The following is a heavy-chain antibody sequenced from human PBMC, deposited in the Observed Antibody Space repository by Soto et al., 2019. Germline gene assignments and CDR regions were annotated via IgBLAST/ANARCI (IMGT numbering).Heavy chain of an antibody. CDR1: GYTLTELS. V-gene: IGHV1-24*01. Sequence: SVKVSWKDSGYTLTELSMHWVRHAPGKGLEWMGGFDPEDGETIYAQKFQGRVTMTEDTSTDTAYMELSSLRSEDTAVYYCATESAKLYYYGSGSLESWGQGTLVTVSS. CDR2: FDPEDGET. J-gene: IGHJ5*02. D-gene: IGHD3-10*01. CDR3: ATESAKLYYYGSGSLES.